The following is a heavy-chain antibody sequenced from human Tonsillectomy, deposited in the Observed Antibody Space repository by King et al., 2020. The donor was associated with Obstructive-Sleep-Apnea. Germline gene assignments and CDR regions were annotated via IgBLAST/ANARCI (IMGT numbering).Heavy chain of an antibody. Sequence: VQLVESGGGLVQPGGSLRLSCAASGCTFRSYSLNWVRQAPGKGLERVSYMSSSSSTIYYADSVKGRFTISRDNAKNSLYLQMNSLRAEDTAVYYCARDDDNWFDPWGQGTLVTVSS. CDR1: GCTFRSYS. CDR2: MSSSSSTI. CDR3: ARDDDNWFDP. V-gene: IGHV3-48*04. J-gene: IGHJ5*02.